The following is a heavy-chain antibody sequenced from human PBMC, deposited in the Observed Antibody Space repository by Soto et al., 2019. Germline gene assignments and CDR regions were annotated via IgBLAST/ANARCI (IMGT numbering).Heavy chain of an antibody. D-gene: IGHD6-13*01. J-gene: IGHJ6*02. Sequence: GGSLRLSCAASGFTFRDYYMSWIRQAPGKGLEWVSYISSSGSTIYYADSVKGRFTISRDNAKNSLYLQMNSLRAEDTAVYYCARETLWGSSWSPNYYYYGMDVWGQGTTVTAP. V-gene: IGHV3-11*01. CDR1: GFTFRDYY. CDR2: ISSSGSTI. CDR3: ARETLWGSSWSPNYYYYGMDV.